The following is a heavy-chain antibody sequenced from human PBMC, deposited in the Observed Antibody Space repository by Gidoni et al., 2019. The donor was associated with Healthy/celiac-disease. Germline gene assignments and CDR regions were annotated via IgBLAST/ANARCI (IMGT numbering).Heavy chain of an antibody. Sequence: EVQLLESGGGLVQHGGSLRLSCAASGFTFSSYAMRLVRQAPGKGLEWCSAMSGSGGSTYYADSVKGRFTISRDNSKNTLYLQMNSLRAEDTAVYYCAKGATYYYDSSGYYYGDAFDIWGQGTMVTVSS. CDR3: AKGATYYYDSSGYYYGDAFDI. J-gene: IGHJ3*02. V-gene: IGHV3-23*01. D-gene: IGHD3-22*01. CDR2: MSGSGGST. CDR1: GFTFSSYA.